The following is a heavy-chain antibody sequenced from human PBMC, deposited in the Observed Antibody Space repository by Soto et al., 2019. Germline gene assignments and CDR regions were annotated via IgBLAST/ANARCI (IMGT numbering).Heavy chain of an antibody. J-gene: IGHJ5*02. V-gene: IGHV1-18*01. CDR2: ISAYNGNT. D-gene: IGHD2-15*01. CDR3: ARDKARCSGGSCYPANWFDP. Sequence: GASVKVSCKASGYTFTSDGISWVRQAPGQGLEWMGWISAYNGNTNYAQKLQGRVTMTTDTSTSTAYMELRSLRSDDTAVYYCARDKARCSGGSCYPANWFDPWGQGTLVTVSS. CDR1: GYTFTSDG.